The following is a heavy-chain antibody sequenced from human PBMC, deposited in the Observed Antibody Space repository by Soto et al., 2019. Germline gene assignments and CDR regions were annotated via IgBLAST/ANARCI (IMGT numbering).Heavy chain of an antibody. J-gene: IGHJ4*02. CDR3: ASGSSPFTW. CDR2: ISRSGDTI. Sequence: LRLSCAASGFTFSDYYMSWVRQAPGKGLERLSYISRSGDTIYYADSGRGRFTLSRDDAKNSVYLQINSLRTADTAVYYCASGSSPFTWWGQGTLVTVSS. D-gene: IGHD6-6*01. CDR1: GFTFSDYY. V-gene: IGHV3-11*01.